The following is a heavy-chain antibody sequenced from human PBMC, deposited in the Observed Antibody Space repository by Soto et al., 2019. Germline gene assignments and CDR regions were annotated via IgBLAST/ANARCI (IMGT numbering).Heavy chain of an antibody. CDR1: GFTFSSYA. CDR2: ISYDGSNK. Sequence: GGSLRLSCAASGFTFSSYAMHWVRQAPGKGLEWVAVISYDGSNKYYADSVKGRFTISRDNSKNTLYLQMNSLRAEDTAVYYCARGCDWYGHDAFDIWGQGTMVTVSS. D-gene: IGHD4-17*01. V-gene: IGHV3-30-3*01. J-gene: IGHJ3*02. CDR3: ARGCDWYGHDAFDI.